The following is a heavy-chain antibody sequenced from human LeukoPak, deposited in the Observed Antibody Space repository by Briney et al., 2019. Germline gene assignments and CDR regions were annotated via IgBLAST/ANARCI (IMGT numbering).Heavy chain of an antibody. D-gene: IGHD6-6*01. CDR2: IIPIFGTA. CDR3: ARAPHNEYSSSSGYFDY. CDR1: GGTFSSYA. Sequence: ASVKVSCKASGGTFSSYAISWVRQAPGQGLEWTGWIIPIFGTANYAQKFQGRVTITTDESTSTAYMELSSLRSEDTAVYYCARAPHNEYSSSSGYFDYWGQGTLVTVSS. J-gene: IGHJ4*02. V-gene: IGHV1-69*05.